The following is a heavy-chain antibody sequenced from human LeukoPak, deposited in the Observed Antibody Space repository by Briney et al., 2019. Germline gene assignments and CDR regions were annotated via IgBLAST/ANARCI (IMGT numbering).Heavy chain of an antibody. D-gene: IGHD5-12*01. CDR2: INHSGST. V-gene: IGHV4-34*01. CDR1: GGSFSGYY. Sequence: SETLSLTCAVYGGSFSGYYWSWIRQPPGKRLEWIGEINHSGSTNYNPSLKSRVTISVDTSKNQFSLKLSSVTAADTAVYYCARGLGEWLRFGRFDYWGQGTLVTVSS. J-gene: IGHJ4*02. CDR3: ARGLGEWLRFGRFDY.